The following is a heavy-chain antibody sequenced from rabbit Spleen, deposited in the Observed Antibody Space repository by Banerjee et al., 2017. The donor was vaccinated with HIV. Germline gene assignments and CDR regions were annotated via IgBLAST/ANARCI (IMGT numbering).Heavy chain of an antibody. V-gene: IGHV1S40*01. D-gene: IGHD1-1*01. CDR1: GFSFSSRYY. CDR3: ARDLVAVIGWNFNL. Sequence: QSLEESGGGLVQPEGSLTLTCTASGFSFSSRYYMCWVRQAPGKGLEWIGCVGSGATGNTYYASWAKGRFIMSRTSSTTVTLQMTSLTAADTATYFCARDLVAVIGWNFNLWGPGTLVTVS. J-gene: IGHJ4*01. CDR2: VGSGATGNT.